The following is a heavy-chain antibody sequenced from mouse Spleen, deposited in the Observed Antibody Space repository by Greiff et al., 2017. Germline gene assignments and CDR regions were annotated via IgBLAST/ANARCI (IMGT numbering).Heavy chain of an antibody. V-gene: IGHV2-4-1*01. CDR1: GFSLTNYA. CDR2: IWSDGST. Sequence: VQRVESGPGLVAPSQSLSITCTVSGFSLTNYAVHWVRQSPGKGLEWLGVIWSDGSTDYNAAFISRLSISKDNSKSQVFFKMNSLQADDTAIYYCARNGGGGYWYFDVWGAGTTVTVSS. CDR3: ARNGGGGYWYFDV. J-gene: IGHJ1*01.